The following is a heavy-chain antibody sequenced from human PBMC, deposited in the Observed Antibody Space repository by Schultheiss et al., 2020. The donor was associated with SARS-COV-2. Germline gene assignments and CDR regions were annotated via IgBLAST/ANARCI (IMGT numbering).Heavy chain of an antibody. CDR2: INHSGST. Sequence: TLSLTCAVYGGSFSGYYWSWIRQPPGKGLEWIGEINHSGSTNYNPSLKSLVTMSLDTSKNHFSLKLSSVTAADTAVYYCARAPEPTYHSGGYYFDFWGQGILVTVSS. CDR3: ARAPEPTYHSGGYYFDF. CDR1: GGSFSGYY. V-gene: IGHV4-34*09. D-gene: IGHD3-22*01. J-gene: IGHJ4*02.